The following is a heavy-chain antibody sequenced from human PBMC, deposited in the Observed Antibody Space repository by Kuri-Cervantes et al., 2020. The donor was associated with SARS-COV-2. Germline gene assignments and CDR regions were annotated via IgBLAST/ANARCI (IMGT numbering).Heavy chain of an antibody. CDR3: VKVDSFAGSRCHFDS. CDR2: ISSDGANT. D-gene: IGHD2-21*01. V-gene: IGHV3-64D*06. Sequence: GESLKISCSASGFRFGGYPMHWVRQAPGKGLEYVSAISSDGANTYYADSLKGRFTISRDNSKNTVSLQMSGLRSEDTAIYYCVKVDSFAGSRCHFDSWGQGTLVTVSS. J-gene: IGHJ4*02. CDR1: GFRFGGYP.